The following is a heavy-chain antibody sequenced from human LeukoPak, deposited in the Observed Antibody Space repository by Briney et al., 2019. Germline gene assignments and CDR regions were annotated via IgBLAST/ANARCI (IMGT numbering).Heavy chain of an antibody. D-gene: IGHD3-16*01. CDR3: VRRGGLRRHTDH. Sequence: PGASLQISCEGSGSIFTSYWISWGRQLPGKGLEWLGTIDPSDSYTNYSPSFQGHVTISVDQSISTAYLQWSSLRASDTAMYYCVRRGGLRRHTDHWGQGTLVTVSS. CDR2: IDPSDSYT. J-gene: IGHJ4*02. CDR1: GSIFTSYW. V-gene: IGHV5-10-1*01.